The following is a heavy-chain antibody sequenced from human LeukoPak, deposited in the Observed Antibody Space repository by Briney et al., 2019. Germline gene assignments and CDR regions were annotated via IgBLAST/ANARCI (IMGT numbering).Heavy chain of an antibody. CDR1: GFTLSSYE. CDR2: ISGSGSTT. CDR3: AREREDCSSSSCYEEFDC. J-gene: IGHJ4*02. Sequence: PGGSLRLSCVASGFTLSSYEMIWIRQAPGKGLEWVSYISGSGSTTYYADSVRGRFTTSRDNAENSLYLQMNNLRAEDTAIYYCAREREDCSSSSCYEEFDCWGQGTLVTVSS. V-gene: IGHV3-48*03. D-gene: IGHD2-2*01.